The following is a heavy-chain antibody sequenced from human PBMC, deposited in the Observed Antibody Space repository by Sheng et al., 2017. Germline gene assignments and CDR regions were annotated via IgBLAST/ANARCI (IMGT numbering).Heavy chain of an antibody. CDR2: IIPIFGTA. CDR3: ARTEKYYYDSSGYRAFDI. CDR1: GGTFSSYA. D-gene: IGHD3-22*01. Sequence: QVQLVQSGAEVKKPGSSVKVSCKASGGTFSSYAISWVRQAPGHGLEWMGGIIPIFGTANYAQKFQGRVTITADESTSTAYMELSSLRSEDTAVYYCARTEKYYYDSSGYRAFDIWGQGTMVTVSS. J-gene: IGHJ3*02. V-gene: IGHV1-69*13.